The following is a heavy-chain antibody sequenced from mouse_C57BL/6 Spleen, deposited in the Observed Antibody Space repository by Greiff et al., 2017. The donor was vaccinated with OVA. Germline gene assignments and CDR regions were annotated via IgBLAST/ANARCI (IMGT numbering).Heavy chain of an antibody. J-gene: IGHJ4*01. Sequence: EVQLVESGGGLVQPGGSMKLSCVASGFTFSNYWMNWVRQSPEKGLEWVAQIRLKSDNYATHYAESVKGRFTISRDDSKSSVYLQMNNLRAEDTGIYYCTAGLNYAMDYWGQGTSVTVSS. CDR1: GFTFSNYW. V-gene: IGHV6-3*01. CDR3: TAGLNYAMDY. CDR2: IRLKSDNYAT.